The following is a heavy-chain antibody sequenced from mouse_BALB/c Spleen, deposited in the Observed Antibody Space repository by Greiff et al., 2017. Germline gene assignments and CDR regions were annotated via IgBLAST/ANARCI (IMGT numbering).Heavy chain of an antibody. J-gene: IGHJ2*01. D-gene: IGHD1-1*01. Sequence: EVMLVESGGGLVQPGGSLKLSCAASGFTFSSYTMSWVRQTPEKRLEWVAYISNGGGSTYYPDTVKGRFTISRDNAKNTLYLQMSSLKSEDTAMYYCARHRELRCDYWGQGTTLTVSS. CDR3: ARHRELRCDY. CDR1: GFTFSSYT. V-gene: IGHV5-12-2*01. CDR2: ISNGGGST.